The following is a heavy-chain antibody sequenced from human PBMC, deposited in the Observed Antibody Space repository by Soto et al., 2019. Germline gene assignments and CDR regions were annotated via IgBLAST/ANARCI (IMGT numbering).Heavy chain of an antibody. CDR3: ARVGVVGATDRGAFDI. CDR2: INPNSGGT. D-gene: IGHD1-26*01. J-gene: IGHJ3*02. V-gene: IGHV1-2*04. Sequence: ASVKVSCKASGYTFTGYYMHWVRQAPGQGLEWMGWINPNSGGTNYAQKFQGWVTMTRETSISTAYMELSRLRSDDTAVYYCARVGVVGATDRGAFDIWGQGTMVTVSS. CDR1: GYTFTGYY.